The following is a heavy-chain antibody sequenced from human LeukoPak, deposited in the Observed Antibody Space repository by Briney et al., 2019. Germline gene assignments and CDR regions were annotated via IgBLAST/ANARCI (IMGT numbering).Heavy chain of an antibody. Sequence: SETLSLTCAVYGGSFSGYYWSWIRQPPGKGLEWIGEINHSGSTNYNPSLKSRVTISVDTSKNQFSLKLSSVTAADTAVYYCASNSPTYYYDSSGYYPFDYWGQGTLVTVSS. CDR1: GGSFSGYY. CDR3: ASNSPTYYYDSSGYYPFDY. D-gene: IGHD3-22*01. V-gene: IGHV4-34*01. CDR2: INHSGST. J-gene: IGHJ4*02.